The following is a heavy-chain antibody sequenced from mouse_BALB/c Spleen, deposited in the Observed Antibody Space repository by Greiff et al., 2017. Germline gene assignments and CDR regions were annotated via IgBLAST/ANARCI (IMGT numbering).Heavy chain of an antibody. J-gene: IGHJ4*01. CDR3: ARRDYYGNLYAMDY. CDR2: ISYSGST. Sequence: VQLQQSGPGLVKPSQSLSLTCTVTGYSITSDYAWNWIRQFPGNKLEWMGYISYSGSTSYNPSLKSRISITRDTSKNQFFLQLNSVTTEDTATYYCARRDYYGNLYAMDYWGQGTSVTVSS. D-gene: IGHD2-1*01. V-gene: IGHV3-2*02. CDR1: GYSITSDYA.